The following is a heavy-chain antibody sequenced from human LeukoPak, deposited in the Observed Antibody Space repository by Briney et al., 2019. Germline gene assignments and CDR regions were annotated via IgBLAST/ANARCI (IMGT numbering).Heavy chain of an antibody. Sequence: GGSLRLSCAASGFTFRSYNMNWVRQAPGKGLEWVSSISSSSSYIYYADSVKGRFTISRDNARNSLYLQINSLTDEDTAVYYCARGIGYYGSGSFYYFDYWGRGTLVTVSS. CDR2: ISSSSSYI. CDR1: GFTFRSYN. J-gene: IGHJ4*02. D-gene: IGHD3-10*01. CDR3: ARGIGYYGSGSFYYFDY. V-gene: IGHV3-21*01.